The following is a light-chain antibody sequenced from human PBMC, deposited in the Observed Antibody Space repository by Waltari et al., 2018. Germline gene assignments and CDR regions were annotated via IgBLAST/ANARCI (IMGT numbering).Light chain of an antibody. CDR1: QSVSSY. CDR3: QQRSNWQIT. J-gene: IGKJ5*01. V-gene: IGKV3-11*01. Sequence: EIVLTQSPATLSLSPGERDTLSCRASQSVSSYLSWYQQKPGQAPRLLTYDASNRAPGIPARFSGSGSGTDFTLTISSLEPEDFAVYYCQQRSNWQITFGQGTRLEIK. CDR2: DAS.